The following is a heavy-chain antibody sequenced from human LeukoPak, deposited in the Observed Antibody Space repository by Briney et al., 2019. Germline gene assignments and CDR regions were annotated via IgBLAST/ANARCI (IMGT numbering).Heavy chain of an antibody. J-gene: IGHJ5*02. CDR3: ARVISQIRRTNWFDP. Sequence: ASVKVCCKASGYTFTSYDINWVRQATGPGLGWMGWMNPNSGNTGYAQKFQGRVTMTRNTSISTAYMELSSLRSEDTAVYYCARVISQIRRTNWFDPWGQGTLVTVSS. CDR1: GYTFTSYD. CDR2: MNPNSGNT. V-gene: IGHV1-8*01. D-gene: IGHD3-16*01.